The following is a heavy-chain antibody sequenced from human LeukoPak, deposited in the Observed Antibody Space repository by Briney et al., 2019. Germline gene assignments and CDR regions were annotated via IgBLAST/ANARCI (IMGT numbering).Heavy chain of an antibody. CDR3: ARDLKRWNPTPLAD. J-gene: IGHJ4*02. D-gene: IGHD2-15*01. CDR1: GISFSGYT. Sequence: NPGGSLRLSCVVSGISFSGYTINWVRQAPGKGLEWVSSISGSGTHIYYADSVKGRFTISRDNAKTSVSLQMDSLRVEDTAIYYCARDLKRWNPTPLADWGPGTLITVSS. CDR2: ISGSGTHI. V-gene: IGHV3-21*01.